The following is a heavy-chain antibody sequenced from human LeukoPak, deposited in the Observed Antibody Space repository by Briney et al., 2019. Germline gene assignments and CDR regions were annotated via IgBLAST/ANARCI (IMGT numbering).Heavy chain of an antibody. CDR1: GGSFSGYY. CDR3: ARARGHSSSWYSLKGNWFDP. J-gene: IGHJ5*02. CDR2: INHSGST. D-gene: IGHD6-13*01. V-gene: IGHV4-34*01. Sequence: PSETLSLTCAVYGGSFSGYYWSWIRQPPGKGLEWIGEINHSGSTNYNPSLKSRVTISVDTSKNQFSLKLSSVTAADTAVYYCARARGHSSSWYSLKGNWFDPWGQGTLVTVSS.